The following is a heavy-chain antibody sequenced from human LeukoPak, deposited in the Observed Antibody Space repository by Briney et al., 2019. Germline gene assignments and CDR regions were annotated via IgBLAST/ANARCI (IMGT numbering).Heavy chain of an antibody. V-gene: IGHV4-61*02. D-gene: IGHD4-23*01. J-gene: IGHJ3*02. CDR3: ARRWYYKDAFDI. Sequence: SETLCLTCDVSGGFISSGTHYWTWVRQPVGKGLEWLGRVFTSGNPTYNSSLKSRLTISIDKSKNQFSLKLSSVTSADTAVYYFARRWYYKDAFDIWGRGTMVTVSS. CDR2: VFTSGNP. CDR1: GGFISSGTHY.